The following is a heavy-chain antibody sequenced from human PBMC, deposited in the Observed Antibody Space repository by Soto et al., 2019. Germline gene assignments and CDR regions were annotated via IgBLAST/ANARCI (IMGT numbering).Heavy chain of an antibody. V-gene: IGHV3-30*18. J-gene: IGHJ4*02. Sequence: QVQLVESGGGVVQPGRSLRLSCAASGFTFSSYGMHWVRQAPGKGLEWVAVISYDGSNKYYADSVKGRFTISRDNSKNTLYLQMNSLRAEDTAVYYCAKADSSGYRGDYYFDYWGQGTLVTVSS. CDR2: ISYDGSNK. CDR1: GFTFSSYG. CDR3: AKADSSGYRGDYYFDY. D-gene: IGHD3-22*01.